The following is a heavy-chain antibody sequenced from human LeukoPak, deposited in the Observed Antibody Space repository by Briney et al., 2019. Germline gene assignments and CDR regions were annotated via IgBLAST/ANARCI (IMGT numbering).Heavy chain of an antibody. J-gene: IGHJ6*03. CDR2: IIPIFGTA. CDR1: GGTFSSYA. Sequence: SVKVSCKASGGTFSSYAISWVRQAPGQGLEWMGGIIPIFGTANYAQKFQGRVTITADKSTSTAYMELSSLRSEDTAVYYCASPRRYCSGGSCYPYYYYMDVWGKGTTVTVSS. D-gene: IGHD2-15*01. CDR3: ASPRRYCSGGSCYPYYYYMDV. V-gene: IGHV1-69*06.